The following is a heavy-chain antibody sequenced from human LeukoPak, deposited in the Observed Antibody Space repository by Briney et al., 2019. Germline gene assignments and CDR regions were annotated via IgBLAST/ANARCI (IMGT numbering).Heavy chain of an antibody. V-gene: IGHV1-18*01. Sequence: ASVKVSCKASGYTFTSYGISWVRQAPGQGLEWMGWISAYNGNTNYAQKLQGRVTMTTDTSTSTAYMELRSLRSDDTAVYYCARSLVVITPSYYFDYWGQGTLVTVSS. D-gene: IGHD3-22*01. CDR3: ARSLVVITPSYYFDY. J-gene: IGHJ4*02. CDR1: GYTFTSYG. CDR2: ISAYNGNT.